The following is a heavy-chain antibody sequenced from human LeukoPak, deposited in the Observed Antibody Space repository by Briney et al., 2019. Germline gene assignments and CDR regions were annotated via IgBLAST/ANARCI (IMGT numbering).Heavy chain of an antibody. CDR2: ISWDGGST. J-gene: IGHJ2*01. V-gene: IGHV3-43*01. Sequence: GGSLRLSCAASGFTFDDYTMHWVRQAPGKGLEWVSLISWDGGSTYYADSVKGRFTISRDNSKNTLYLQMNSLRADDTAIYYCAKGRSSNWYFDLWGRGTLVTVSS. CDR1: GFTFDDYT. CDR3: AKGRSSNWYFDL.